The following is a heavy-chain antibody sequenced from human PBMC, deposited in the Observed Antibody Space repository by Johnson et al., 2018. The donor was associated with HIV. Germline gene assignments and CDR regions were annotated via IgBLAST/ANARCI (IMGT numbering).Heavy chain of an antibody. CDR2: VSYDGSER. CDR3: ARGYSSSSDDAFDI. CDR1: GFTFRSYA. Sequence: QVQLVESGGYVVRPGGSLRLSCAASGFTFRSYAMHWVRQAPGKGLEWVAVVSYDGSERYYADSVKGRFTISRDSSKNTLYLQMNSLRAEDTAVYYCARGYSSSSDDAFDIWGQGTMVTVSS. J-gene: IGHJ3*02. V-gene: IGHV3-30*04. D-gene: IGHD6-13*01.